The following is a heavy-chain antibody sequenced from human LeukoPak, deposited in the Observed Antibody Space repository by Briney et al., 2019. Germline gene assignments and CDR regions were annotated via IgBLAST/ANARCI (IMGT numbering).Heavy chain of an antibody. CDR3: ARRAVAGTGSFDY. V-gene: IGHV4-59*01. Sequence: PSETLSLTCTVSGGSISSYYWSWIRQPPGKGLEWIGYIYYSGSTNYNPSLKSRVTISVDTSKNQFSLKLSSVTAADTAVYYCARRAVAGTGSFDYWGQGTLVIVSS. D-gene: IGHD6-19*01. CDR2: IYYSGST. J-gene: IGHJ4*02. CDR1: GGSISSYY.